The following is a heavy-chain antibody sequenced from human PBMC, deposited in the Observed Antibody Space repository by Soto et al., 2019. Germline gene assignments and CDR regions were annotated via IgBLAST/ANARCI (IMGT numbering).Heavy chain of an antibody. V-gene: IGHV1-46*01. J-gene: IGHJ4*02. CDR1: GYTFTSYY. D-gene: IGHD3-22*01. CDR3: ARDLGDYYDSSGYYS. CDR2: INPSGGST. Sequence: ASVKVSCKASGYTFTSYYMHWVRQAPGQGLEWMGIINPSGGSTSYAQKFQGRVTMTRETSTSTVYMELSSLRSEDTAVYYCARDLGDYYDSSGYYSWGQGTLVTVSS.